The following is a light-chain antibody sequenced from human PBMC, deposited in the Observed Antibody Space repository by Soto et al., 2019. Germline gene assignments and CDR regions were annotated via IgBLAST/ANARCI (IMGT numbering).Light chain of an antibody. Sequence: EIVMTQSPATLSVSPGERATLSCRASQSVSSNLAWYQQKPGQAPRLLIHGASSRATGIPDRFSGSGSGTDFTLTISRLESEDFAMYYCRQYGSSPQLTFGGGTKVDIK. CDR2: GAS. CDR3: RQYGSSPQLT. CDR1: QSVSSN. J-gene: IGKJ4*01. V-gene: IGKV3-20*01.